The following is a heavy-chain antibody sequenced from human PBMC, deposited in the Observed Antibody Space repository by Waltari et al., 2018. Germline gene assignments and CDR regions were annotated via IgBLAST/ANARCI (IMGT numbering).Heavy chain of an antibody. J-gene: IGHJ6*03. CDR3: AKGSYYYEDDGNSYYYYYMEV. CDR1: GITFNDA. D-gene: IGHD3-22*01. V-gene: IGHV3-23*01. Sequence: EVQLKESGGGLVQPGGSLRLSCVASGITFNDALSWVRQAPGKGLEWVASISGTDFSGTTETTYNADSVKCRFTISRDMSKTTLYLDLNSLRAEDTALYYCAKGSYYYEDDGNSYYYYYMEVWGKGTTVIVSS. CDR2: ISGTDFSGTTETT.